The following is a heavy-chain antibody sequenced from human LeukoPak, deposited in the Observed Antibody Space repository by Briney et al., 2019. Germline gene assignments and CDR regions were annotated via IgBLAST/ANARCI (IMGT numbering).Heavy chain of an antibody. CDR3: ARDDPFPVAGTIDY. D-gene: IGHD6-19*01. Sequence: ASVKVSCKASGYTFTSYGISWVRQAPGQGLEWMGWISAYNGNTNYAQKLQGRVTMTTDTSTSTAYMELRSLRSDDTAVCYCARDDPFPVAGTIDYWGQGTLVTVSS. CDR1: GYTFTSYG. V-gene: IGHV1-18*01. CDR2: ISAYNGNT. J-gene: IGHJ4*02.